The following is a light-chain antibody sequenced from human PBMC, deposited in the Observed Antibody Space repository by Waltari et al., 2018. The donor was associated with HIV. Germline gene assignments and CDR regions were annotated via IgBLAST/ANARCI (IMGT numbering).Light chain of an antibody. J-gene: IGLJ1*01. CDR1: SSDVGGYNY. CDR3: NSYVGSNNYI. Sequence: QSALTQPPSASGSPGQSVTISCTGTSSDVGGYNYVSWYQHPPGKAPKLMIYEVSKRPAAVPDRFSGSKSGNTASLTVSGLQAEDEADYYCNSYVGSNNYIFGTGTKVTVL. CDR2: EVS. V-gene: IGLV2-8*01.